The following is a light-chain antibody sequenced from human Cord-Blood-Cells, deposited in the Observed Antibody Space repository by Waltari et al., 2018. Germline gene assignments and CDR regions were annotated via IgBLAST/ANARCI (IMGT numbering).Light chain of an antibody. V-gene: IGKV3-15*01. Sequence: EIVMTQYPATLSVSPGERATLSCRASQSVSSNLAWYQQKPGQAPRLLIYGASTRATGIPARFSGSGSGTEFTLTISSRQSEDFAVYYCQQYNNWPPLTFGGGTKVEIK. CDR2: GAS. CDR1: QSVSSN. CDR3: QQYNNWPPLT. J-gene: IGKJ4*01.